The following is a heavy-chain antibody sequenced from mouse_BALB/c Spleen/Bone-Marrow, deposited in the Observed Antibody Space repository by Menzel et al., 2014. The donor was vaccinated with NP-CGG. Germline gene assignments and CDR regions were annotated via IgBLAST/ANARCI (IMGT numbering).Heavy chain of an antibody. CDR3: AREGGNFPGCAD. V-gene: IGHV1S137*01. J-gene: IGHJ3*01. D-gene: IGHD2-1*01. CDR1: GYTFTDYA. Sequence: VQLQQSGAELVRPGVSVKISCKGSGYTFTDYAMHWVKQSHAKSLEWIGVISTYYGDASYNQKFKGKATMTVDKSSSTAYMELARLTSEESAIYYCAREGGNFPGCADWGQGTLVSVSA. CDR2: ISTYYGDA.